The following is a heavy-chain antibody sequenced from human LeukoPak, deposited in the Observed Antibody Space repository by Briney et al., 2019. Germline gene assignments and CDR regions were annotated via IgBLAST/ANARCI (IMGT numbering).Heavy chain of an antibody. CDR1: GGSISSYY. D-gene: IGHD3-3*01. J-gene: IGHJ4*02. CDR3: ARENALEWLLYFDY. V-gene: IGHV4-4*07. Sequence: PSETLSLTCTVSGGSISSYYWSWIRQPAGKGLEWIGRIYTSGSTNYNPSLKSRVTMSVDTSKIQFSLKLSSVTAADTAVYYCARENALEWLLYFDYWGQGTLVTVSS. CDR2: IYTSGST.